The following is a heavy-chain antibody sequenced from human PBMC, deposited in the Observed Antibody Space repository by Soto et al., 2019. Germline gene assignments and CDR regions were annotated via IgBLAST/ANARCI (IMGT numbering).Heavy chain of an antibody. J-gene: IGHJ4*02. Sequence: GALRLSCAACGVTVSSYGMHWVRQAPGKGLEWVAVISYDGSNKYYADSVKGRFTISRDNSKNTLYLQMNSLRAEVTAVYYCAKDLHGYHYYFDYWGQGTLVTVSS. CDR2: ISYDGSNK. D-gene: IGHD5-12*01. CDR3: AKDLHGYHYYFDY. CDR1: GVTVSSYG. V-gene: IGHV3-30*18.